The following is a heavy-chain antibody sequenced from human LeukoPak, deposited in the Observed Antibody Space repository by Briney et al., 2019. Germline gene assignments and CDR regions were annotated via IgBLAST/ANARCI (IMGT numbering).Heavy chain of an antibody. J-gene: IGHJ4*02. V-gene: IGHV1-69*01. CDR3: ASPLLSGSYFEGIGY. CDR2: IIPIFGTA. CDR1: GGTFSSYA. Sequence: ASVKVSCKASGGTFSSYAFSWVRQAPGQGLEWMGGIIPIFGTANYAQKFQGRVTITADESTSTAYMELSSLRSEDTAVYYCASPLLSGSYFEGIGYWGQGTLVTVSS. D-gene: IGHD1-26*01.